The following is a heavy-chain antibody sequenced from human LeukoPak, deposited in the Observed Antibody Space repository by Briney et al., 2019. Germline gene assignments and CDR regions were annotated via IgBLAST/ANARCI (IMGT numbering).Heavy chain of an antibody. V-gene: IGHV4-34*01. CDR2: INHSGGT. Sequence: SETLSLTCAVYGGSFIGYDWTWIRQPPGKGLEWIGEINHSGGTNYNPSLKSRVMISVDTSKNQFSLKLSSVTAADTAVHYCARVPPPLTRVPYYDSSGLYYFDYWGQGTLVTVSS. D-gene: IGHD3-22*01. CDR3: ARVPPPLTRVPYYDSSGLYYFDY. J-gene: IGHJ4*02. CDR1: GGSFIGYD.